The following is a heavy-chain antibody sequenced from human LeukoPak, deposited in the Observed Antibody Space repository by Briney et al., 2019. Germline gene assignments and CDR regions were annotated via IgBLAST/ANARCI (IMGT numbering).Heavy chain of an antibody. J-gene: IGHJ3*02. Sequence: SETLSLTCAVYGGSFSGYYRSWIRQPPGKGLEWIGEINHSGSTNYNPSLKSRVTISVDTSKNQFSLKLSSVTAADTAVYYCAGSSGRGAFDIWGQGTMVTVSS. V-gene: IGHV4-34*01. D-gene: IGHD6-19*01. CDR3: AGSSGRGAFDI. CDR1: GGSFSGYY. CDR2: INHSGST.